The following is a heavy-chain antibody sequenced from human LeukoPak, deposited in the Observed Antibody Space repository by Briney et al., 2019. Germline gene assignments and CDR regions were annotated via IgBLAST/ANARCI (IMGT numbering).Heavy chain of an antibody. D-gene: IGHD3-10*01. Sequence: SQTLSLTCTVSGGSINSGSYYWSWIRQPAGKGLEWIGRIHTSWSTNYNPSLKSRVTISVDSSKNQFSLKVNSVTAADTAVYFCARGRGSGSYYRGHYFDYWGQGTLVTVSS. CDR1: GGSINSGSYY. J-gene: IGHJ4*02. V-gene: IGHV4-61*02. CDR2: IHTSWST. CDR3: ARGRGSGSYYRGHYFDY.